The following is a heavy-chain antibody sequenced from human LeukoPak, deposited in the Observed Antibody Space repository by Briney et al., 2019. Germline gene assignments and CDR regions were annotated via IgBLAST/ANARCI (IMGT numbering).Heavy chain of an antibody. Sequence: SETLSLICTVSGGSISSGGYYWSWIRQHPGKGLEWIGYIYYSGSTYYNPSLKSRVAISVDTSKNQFSLKLSSVTAADTAVYYCARGYCSSTSCCTHIGGVVDYWGQGTLVTVSS. V-gene: IGHV4-31*03. CDR2: IYYSGST. CDR1: GGSISSGGYY. CDR3: ARGYCSSTSCCTHIGGVVDY. D-gene: IGHD2-2*02. J-gene: IGHJ4*02.